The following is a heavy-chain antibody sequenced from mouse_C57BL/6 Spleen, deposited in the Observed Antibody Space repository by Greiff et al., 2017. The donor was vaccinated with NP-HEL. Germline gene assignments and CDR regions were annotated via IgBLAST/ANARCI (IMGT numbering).Heavy chain of an antibody. CDR3: ARSSPCDGRFAY. D-gene: IGHD2-3*01. CDR2: IDPEDGET. J-gene: IGHJ3*01. Sequence: EVQLQQSGAELVKPGASVKLSCTASGFNIKDYYMHWVKQRTEQGLERIGRIDPEDGETKYAPKLQGKASRTADTSSNTAYLQLSSLTSEDTAVYYCARSSPCDGRFAYWGQGTLVTVAA. CDR1: GFNIKDYY. V-gene: IGHV14-2*01.